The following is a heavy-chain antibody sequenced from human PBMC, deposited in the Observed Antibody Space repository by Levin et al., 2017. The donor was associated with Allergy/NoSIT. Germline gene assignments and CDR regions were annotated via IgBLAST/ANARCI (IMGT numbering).Heavy chain of an antibody. D-gene: IGHD3-3*01. Sequence: PGGSLRLSCKGSGYSFTSYWIGWVRQMPGKGLEWMGIIYPGDSDTRYSPSFQGQVTISADKSISTAYLQWSSLKASDTAMYYCARLSLRSGYYDYGMDGWGQGTTVTVSS. J-gene: IGHJ6*02. CDR2: IYPGDSDT. CDR1: GYSFTSYW. V-gene: IGHV5-51*01. CDR3: ARLSLRSGYYDYGMDG.